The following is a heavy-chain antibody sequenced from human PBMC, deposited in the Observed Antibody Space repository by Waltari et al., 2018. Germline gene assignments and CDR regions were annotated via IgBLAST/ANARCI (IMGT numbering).Heavy chain of an antibody. Sequence: QVQLQESGPGLVKPSETLTLTCTVSGGSIRSYWWHWIRQPPGKGLEWIGYVSYGGSTNYNASLKSRVTMLRDTSKNQVSRTLTSVTAADTALYYCGRSSGPYNSLDSWGQGALVTVSS. V-gene: IGHV4-59*01. CDR3: GRSSGPYNSLDS. CDR2: VSYGGST. D-gene: IGHD1-1*01. J-gene: IGHJ4*02. CDR1: GGSIRSYW.